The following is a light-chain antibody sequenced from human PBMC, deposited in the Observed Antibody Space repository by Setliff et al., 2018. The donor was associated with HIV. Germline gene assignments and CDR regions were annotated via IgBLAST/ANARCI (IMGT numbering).Light chain of an antibody. CDR3: CSYAGSYTPVI. Sequence: QSALTQPRSGSGSPGQSATISCTGTSSDVGSYNYVSWYQQHPGKAPKLMIYDVTKRPSGVPDRFSGSKSGNTASLTISGLQAEDEADYYCCSYAGSYTPVIFGG. V-gene: IGLV2-11*01. J-gene: IGLJ2*01. CDR1: SSDVGSYNY. CDR2: DVT.